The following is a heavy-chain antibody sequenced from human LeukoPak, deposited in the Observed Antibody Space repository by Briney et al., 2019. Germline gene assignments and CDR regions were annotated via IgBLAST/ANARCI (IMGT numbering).Heavy chain of an antibody. CDR2: IYYSGST. Sequence: SETLSLTCTVSGGSISSYYWSWIRQPPGKGLEWIGYIYYSGSTNYNPSLKSRVTISVDTSKNRFSLKLSSVTAADTAVYYCATTLWAWEGHYYYMDVWGKGTTVTVSS. D-gene: IGHD1-26*01. V-gene: IGHV4-59*01. J-gene: IGHJ6*03. CDR3: ATTLWAWEGHYYYMDV. CDR1: GGSISSYY.